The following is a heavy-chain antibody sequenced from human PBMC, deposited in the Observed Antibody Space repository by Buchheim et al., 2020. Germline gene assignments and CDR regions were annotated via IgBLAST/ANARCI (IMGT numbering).Heavy chain of an antibody. CDR3: ARDGILWFGAEAAGYGMDV. Sequence: QVQLQESGPGLVKPSQTLSLPCTVSGGFISSGDYYWSWIRQPPGKGLEWIGYIYYSGSIYFNPSPKKRVTISVDTSKNQFSLRLSAVTAADTAVYYCARDGILWFGAEAAGYGMDVWGQGTT. CDR1: GGFISSGDYY. V-gene: IGHV4-30-4*01. J-gene: IGHJ6*02. D-gene: IGHD3-10*01. CDR2: IYYSGSI.